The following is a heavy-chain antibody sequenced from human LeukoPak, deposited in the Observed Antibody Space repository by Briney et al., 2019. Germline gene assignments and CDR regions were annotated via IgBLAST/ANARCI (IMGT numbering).Heavy chain of an antibody. CDR1: GGSISSYY. D-gene: IGHD2-2*02. CDR2: IYYSGST. Sequence: ASETLSLTCTVSGGSISSYYWSWIRQPPGKGLEWIGYIYYSGSTNYNPSLKSRVTISVDTPKNQFSLKLSSVTAADTAVYYCARHIRSLLYTSDYWGQGTLVTVSS. V-gene: IGHV4-59*08. J-gene: IGHJ4*02. CDR3: ARHIRSLLYTSDY.